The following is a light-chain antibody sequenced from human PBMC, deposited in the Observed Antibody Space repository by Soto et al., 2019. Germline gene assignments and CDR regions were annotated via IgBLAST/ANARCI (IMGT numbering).Light chain of an antibody. V-gene: IGLV1-44*01. Sequence: QSVLTQPPSASGAPGQRVTISCSGSSSNIGSDSVSWYQQLPGTAPKLLIYNNNQRPSGGPDRFSGSKSGTSASLAISGLQAEDEADYYCAACDDSLNGVVFGGGTKVTVL. CDR3: AACDDSLNGVV. CDR1: SSNIGSDS. CDR2: NNN. J-gene: IGLJ2*01.